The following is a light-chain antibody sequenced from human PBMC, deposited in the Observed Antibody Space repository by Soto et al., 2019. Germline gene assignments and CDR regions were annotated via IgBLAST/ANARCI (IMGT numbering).Light chain of an antibody. CDR2: DAS. J-gene: IGKJ5*01. Sequence: DIQMTQSPSTLSASVGDRVTITCRASQSISSWLAWYQQKPGKSPKLLIYDASSLESGVPSRFSGSGFGTEFTLTISSLQPDDFATYYCQQYNSYSSITFGQGTRLEIK. CDR3: QQYNSYSSIT. CDR1: QSISSW. V-gene: IGKV1-5*01.